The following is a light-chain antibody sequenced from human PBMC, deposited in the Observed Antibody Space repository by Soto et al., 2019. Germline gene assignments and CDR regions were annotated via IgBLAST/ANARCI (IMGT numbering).Light chain of an antibody. CDR3: MSYTTRSSFV. CDR2: DVS. V-gene: IGLV2-14*03. J-gene: IGLJ1*01. Sequence: QSVLTQPASMSGSPGQSITISCTGTRSDIGTYNYLSWYQQHPGKAPRLVISDVSNRPSGVSNRFSGSKSGNTASLTITGLQSEEEADNSCMSYTTRSSFVLGSGTKATVL. CDR1: RSDIGTYNY.